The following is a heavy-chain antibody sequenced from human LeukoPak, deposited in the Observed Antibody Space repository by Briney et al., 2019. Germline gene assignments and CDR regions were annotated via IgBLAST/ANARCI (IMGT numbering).Heavy chain of an antibody. CDR3: AHSLYFDWLPHNNWFDP. Sequence: SGPTLVKPTQTLTLTCTFSGFSLSTSGVGVAWIRQPPGKALEWLALIYWDDDKRYSPSPKSRLTITKDTSKNQVVLTMTNMDPVDTATYYCAHSLYFDWLPHNNWFDPWGQGTLVTVSS. D-gene: IGHD3-9*01. V-gene: IGHV2-5*02. J-gene: IGHJ5*02. CDR2: IYWDDDK. CDR1: GFSLSTSGVG.